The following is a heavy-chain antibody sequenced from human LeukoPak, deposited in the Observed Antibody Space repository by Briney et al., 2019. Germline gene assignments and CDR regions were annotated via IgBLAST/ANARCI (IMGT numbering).Heavy chain of an antibody. D-gene: IGHD3-3*01. V-gene: IGHV3-21*01. J-gene: IGHJ6*03. Sequence: GGSLRLSCAASGLSFSDSRMNWVRQAPGKGLEWVSSITSTRGRILYGDSVKGRFTVSRDNAKNSLFLPMNSLSAEDTAVYYCARVQYYEFSSGYRGIYMDVWGKGSTVTVSS. CDR3: ARVQYYEFSSGYRGIYMDV. CDR2: ITSTRGRI. CDR1: GLSFSDSR.